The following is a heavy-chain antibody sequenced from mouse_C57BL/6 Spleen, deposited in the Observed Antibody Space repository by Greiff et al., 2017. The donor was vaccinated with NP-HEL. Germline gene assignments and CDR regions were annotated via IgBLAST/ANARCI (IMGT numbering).Heavy chain of an antibody. Sequence: QVQLQQPGAELVKPGASVKLSCKASGYTFTSYWMHWVKQRPGQGLEWIGMIHPNSGSTNYNEKFKSKATLTVDKSSSTAYMQLSSLTSEDAAVYYGAREWIDYGDDVGWFAYWGQGTLVTVSA. CDR2: IHPNSGST. D-gene: IGHD2-2*01. CDR1: GYTFTSYW. CDR3: AREWIDYGDDVGWFAY. J-gene: IGHJ3*01. V-gene: IGHV1-64*01.